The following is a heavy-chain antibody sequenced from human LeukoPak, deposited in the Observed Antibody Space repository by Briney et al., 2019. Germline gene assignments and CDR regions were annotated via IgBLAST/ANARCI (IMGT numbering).Heavy chain of an antibody. J-gene: IGHJ4*02. CDR2: IYYNGGT. CDR1: GGPISSSSYF. V-gene: IGHV4-39*01. CDR3: ARQGVSYYFDY. D-gene: IGHD1-26*01. Sequence: PSETLSLTCTVSGGPISSSSYFWGWIRQPPGKGLEWIGSIYYNGGTYYNPPLKSRITISVDTSENHFSLKLSSVTAADTAVYYCARQGVSYYFDYWGRGTLVPVSS.